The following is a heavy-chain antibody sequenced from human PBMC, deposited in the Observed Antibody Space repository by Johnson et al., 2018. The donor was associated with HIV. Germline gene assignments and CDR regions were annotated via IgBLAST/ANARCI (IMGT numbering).Heavy chain of an antibody. CDR1: GFTFSSYA. CDR2: ISYDGSNK. D-gene: IGHD4-17*01. J-gene: IGHJ3*02. Sequence: QVRLVESGGGLAKPAWSLRLSCAASGFTFSSYAMHWVRQAPGKGLEWVAVISYDGSNKYYADSVKGRFTISRDNSKNTLYLQMNSLRAEDTAVYYCARDEGPYGDHDAFDIWGQGTMVTVSS. V-gene: IGHV3-30*04. CDR3: ARDEGPYGDHDAFDI.